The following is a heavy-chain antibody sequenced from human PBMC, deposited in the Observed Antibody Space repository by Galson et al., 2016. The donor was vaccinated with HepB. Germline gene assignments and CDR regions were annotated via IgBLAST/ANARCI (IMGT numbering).Heavy chain of an antibody. CDR2: IFPGDSDT. D-gene: IGHD5-24*01. V-gene: IGHV5-51*01. CDR1: GFSFSNNW. Sequence: QSGAEVKKPGESLKISCGASGFSFSNNWIAWVRQTPGKGLEWVGTIFPGDSDTRYSPYFQGQVTSSADKSINTAFLQWNSLKASDTAMYYGARQSSDRYISSWPLDYWGQETSVTVSS. CDR3: ARQSSDRYISSWPLDY. J-gene: IGHJ4*02.